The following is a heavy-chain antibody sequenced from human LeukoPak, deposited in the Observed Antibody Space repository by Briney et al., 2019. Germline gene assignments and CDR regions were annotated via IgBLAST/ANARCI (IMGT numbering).Heavy chain of an antibody. D-gene: IGHD6-13*01. CDR2: ISASGGNT. J-gene: IGHJ4*02. CDR1: GFTFSSYT. V-gene: IGHV3-23*01. Sequence: QPGGSLRLSCAASGFTFSSYTMSWVRQAPGKGLEWVSTISASGGNTFYADSMKGRFTISRDNSKNTLHLQMNSLRAEDTAVYYCAKDGRVEQQLYYFDYWGQGALVTVSS. CDR3: AKDGRVEQQLYYFDY.